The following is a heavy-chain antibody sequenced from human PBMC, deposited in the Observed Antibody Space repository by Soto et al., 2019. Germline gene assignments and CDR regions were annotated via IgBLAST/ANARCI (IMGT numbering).Heavy chain of an antibody. CDR2: IKSKTDGGTT. J-gene: IGHJ4*02. Sequence: WGSLLLCCAASELTFSNAWMSGVRQAPGKGLDFVRRIKSKTDGGTTDYAAPVKGRFTISRDDSKNTLYLQMNSLKTEDTAVYYCTTESATLYSGHDSGSSYFDYWGQGTLVTVSS. V-gene: IGHV3-15*01. D-gene: IGHD5-12*01. CDR1: ELTFSNAW. CDR3: TTESATLYSGHDSGSSYFDY.